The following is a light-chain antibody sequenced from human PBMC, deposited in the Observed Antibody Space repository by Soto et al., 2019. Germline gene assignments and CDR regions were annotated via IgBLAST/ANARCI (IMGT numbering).Light chain of an antibody. CDR2: AAS. Sequence: AIRMTQSPSSLSASTGDRVTITCRASQGISSYLAWYQQKPGKAPKLLIYAASTLQSGVPSRFSGSGSATDFALTISCLQSEDFATYHCQQYYSYPRTFGQGTKV. CDR1: QGISSY. V-gene: IGKV1-8*01. J-gene: IGKJ1*01. CDR3: QQYYSYPRT.